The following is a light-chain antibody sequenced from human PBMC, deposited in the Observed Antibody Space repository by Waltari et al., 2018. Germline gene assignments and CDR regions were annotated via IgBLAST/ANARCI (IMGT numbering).Light chain of an antibody. CDR1: QTITTN. CDR3: QHRTDWSFLT. V-gene: IGKV3-11*01. Sequence: EIVLTQSPATLSLSPGERATLPCRASQTITTNLAWYQQKPGQAPRLLIYDASNRATGIPARFSGSGSGTDFALTISSLEPEDFAVYYCQHRTDWSFLTFGGGTKVEIK. J-gene: IGKJ4*01. CDR2: DAS.